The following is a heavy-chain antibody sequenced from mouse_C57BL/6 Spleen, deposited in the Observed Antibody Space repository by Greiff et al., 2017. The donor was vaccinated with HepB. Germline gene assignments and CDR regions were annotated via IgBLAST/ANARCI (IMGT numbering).Heavy chain of an antibody. V-gene: IGHV1-82*01. CDR1: GYAFSSSW. CDR2: IYPGDGDT. Sequence: QVQLKESGPELVKPGASVKISCKASGYAFSSSWMNWVKQRPGKGLEWIGRIYPGDGDTNYNGKFKGKATLTADKSSSTAYMQLSSLTSEDSAVYVCARDGYYFCAMDYWGQGTSVTVSS. D-gene: IGHD2-3*01. J-gene: IGHJ4*01. CDR3: ARDGYYFCAMDY.